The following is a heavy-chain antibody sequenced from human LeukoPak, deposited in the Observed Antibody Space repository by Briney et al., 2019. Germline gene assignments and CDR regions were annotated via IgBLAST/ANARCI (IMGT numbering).Heavy chain of an antibody. CDR2: ISRSSDTI. J-gene: IGHJ4*02. D-gene: IGHD6-25*01. CDR1: GFTFSDYT. V-gene: IGHV3-48*02. Sequence: PRGSPRLSCVASGFTFSDYTMNWVRQAPGKGLECISYISRSSDTIYYADSVKGRFTISRDNAKNSVYLQMNSLRDEDTAVYYCARGSSAPDYWGQETRDTVSS. CDR3: ARGSSAPDY.